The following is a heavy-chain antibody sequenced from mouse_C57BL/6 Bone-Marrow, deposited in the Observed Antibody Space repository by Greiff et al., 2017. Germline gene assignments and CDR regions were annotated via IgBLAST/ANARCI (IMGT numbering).Heavy chain of an antibody. D-gene: IGHD3-1*01. Sequence: QVQLQQPGAELVMPGASVKLSCKASGYTFTSYWMHWVKQRPGQGLEWIGEIDPSDSYTNYNQKFKGKSTLTVDKSSSTAYMQLSSLTSEDSAVYYCAREGDRDPDVDYWGQGTTLTVSS. CDR1: GYTFTSYW. J-gene: IGHJ2*01. CDR3: AREGDRDPDVDY. V-gene: IGHV1-69*01. CDR2: IDPSDSYT.